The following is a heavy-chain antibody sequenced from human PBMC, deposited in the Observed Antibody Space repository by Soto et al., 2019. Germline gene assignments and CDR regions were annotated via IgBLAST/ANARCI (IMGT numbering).Heavy chain of an antibody. D-gene: IGHD6-13*01. CDR2: IKQDGSEK. Sequence: GGSLRLSCAASGFTFSSYWMSWVRQAPGKGLEWVANIKQDGSEKYYVDSVKGRFTISRDNAKNSLYLQMNSLRAEDTAVYYCVRSHPAAAAGTYSFDYWGQGTLVTVSS. CDR1: GFTFSSYW. J-gene: IGHJ4*02. V-gene: IGHV3-7*03. CDR3: VRSHPAAAAGTYSFDY.